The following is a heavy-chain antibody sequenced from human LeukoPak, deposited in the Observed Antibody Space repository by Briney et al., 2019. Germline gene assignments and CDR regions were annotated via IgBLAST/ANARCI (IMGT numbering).Heavy chain of an antibody. V-gene: IGHV4-30-2*01. Sequence: SETLSLTCTVSGGSISSGSYYWSWIRQPPGKGLEWIGYISHSGSTYYNPSLKSRVTISVDRSKNQFSLKLSSVTAADTAVYYCATERGAAFDIWGQGTVVTVSS. CDR2: ISHSGST. D-gene: IGHD4/OR15-4a*01. J-gene: IGHJ3*02. CDR3: ATERGAAFDI. CDR1: GGSISSGSYY.